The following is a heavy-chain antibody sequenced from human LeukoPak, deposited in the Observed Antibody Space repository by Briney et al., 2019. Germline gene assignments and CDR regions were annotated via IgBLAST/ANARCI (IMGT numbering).Heavy chain of an antibody. Sequence: PVKVSCKASGGTFSSYAISWVRQAPGQGLEWMGGIIPIFGTANYAQKFQGRVTITADESTSTAYMELSSLRSEDTAVYYCARGLGYCSGGSCYFPYYFDYWGQGTLSPSPQ. CDR3: ARGLGYCSGGSCYFPYYFDY. CDR1: GGTFSSYA. J-gene: IGHJ4*02. V-gene: IGHV1-69*13. D-gene: IGHD2-15*01. CDR2: IIPIFGTA.